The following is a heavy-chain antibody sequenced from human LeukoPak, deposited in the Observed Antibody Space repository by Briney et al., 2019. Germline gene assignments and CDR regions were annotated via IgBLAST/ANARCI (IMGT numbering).Heavy chain of an antibody. CDR2: ISWSGDRM. Sequence: GGSLRLSCAASGFTFEDHVMHWVRQAPGKGLEWVSSISWSGDRMGYADAVKGRFTISRDNTKNSLFLQMNSLRVEDTALYYCAKDLGGSATTVWGQGTLVTVSS. CDR3: AKDLGGSATTV. D-gene: IGHD2-2*01. J-gene: IGHJ4*02. CDR1: GFTFEDHV. V-gene: IGHV3-9*01.